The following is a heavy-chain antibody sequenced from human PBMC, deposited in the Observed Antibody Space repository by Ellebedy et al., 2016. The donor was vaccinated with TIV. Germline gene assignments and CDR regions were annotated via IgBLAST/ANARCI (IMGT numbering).Heavy chain of an antibody. Sequence: GESLKISCAASGFTVSSNYMSWVRQAPGKGLEWVSVIYSGGDTYYADPVKGRFTISIDNSNNTLYLQMNSLRAEDTAVYYCASKRFGYSSTWYRGWYFDLWGRGTLVTVSS. CDR1: GFTVSSNY. V-gene: IGHV3-53*01. D-gene: IGHD6-13*01. CDR2: IYSGGDT. J-gene: IGHJ2*01. CDR3: ASKRFGYSSTWYRGWYFDL.